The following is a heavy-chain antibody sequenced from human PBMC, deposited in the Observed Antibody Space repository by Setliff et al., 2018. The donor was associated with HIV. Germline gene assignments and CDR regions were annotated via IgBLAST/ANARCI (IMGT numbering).Heavy chain of an antibody. D-gene: IGHD3-10*01. J-gene: IGHJ5*02. CDR1: GGSFGVYR. Sequence: KASETLSLTCTISGGSFGVYRWSWIRQSAGRGLEWIGRIDSSGTTGYKPSLKGRVAISVDTSRNQFSLRVTSVTAADTAVYFCARDRHSSGLGSYGPWGPGILVTVSS. CDR2: IDSSGTT. CDR3: ARDRHSSGLGSYGP. V-gene: IGHV4-4*07.